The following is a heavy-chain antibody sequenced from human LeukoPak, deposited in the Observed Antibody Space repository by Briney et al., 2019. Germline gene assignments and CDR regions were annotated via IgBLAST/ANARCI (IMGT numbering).Heavy chain of an antibody. V-gene: IGHV3-48*01. J-gene: IGHJ4*02. Sequence: GGSLRLSCAASGFTFSSYSMNWVRQAPGKRLEWVSYISSSSSTIYYADSVKGRFTISRDNAKNSLYLQMNSLRAEDTAVYYCARDKGYCSSTSCSFDYWGQGTLVTVSS. CDR3: ARDKGYCSSTSCSFDY. CDR1: GFTFSSYS. CDR2: ISSSSSTI. D-gene: IGHD2-2*01.